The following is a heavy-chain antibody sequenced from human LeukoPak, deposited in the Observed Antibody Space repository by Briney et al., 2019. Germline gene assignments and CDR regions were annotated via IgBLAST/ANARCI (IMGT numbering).Heavy chain of an antibody. D-gene: IGHD5-18*01. CDR1: GFTVSNNY. CDR2: IYSGGTT. Sequence: GGSLRLSCAASGFTVSNNYMNWVRQAPGRGLEWVSLIYSGGTTYYADSVKGRFTISRDGSKNTLYLQMNSLRVEDTAVYYCARDPPAVTANTYGWGQGTLVTVSS. J-gene: IGHJ4*02. CDR3: ARDPPAVTANTYG. V-gene: IGHV3-66*01.